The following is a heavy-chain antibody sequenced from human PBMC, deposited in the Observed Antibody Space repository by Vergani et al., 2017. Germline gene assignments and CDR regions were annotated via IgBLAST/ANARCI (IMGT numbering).Heavy chain of an antibody. D-gene: IGHD3-22*01. V-gene: IGHV3-7*01. CDR2: IKQDGSEK. J-gene: IGHJ4*02. CDR1: GFTFSSYW. CDR3: ARAISTETITMIVVVITTQPDTFDY. Sequence: EVQLVESGGGLVQPGGSLRLSCAASGFTFSSYWMSWVRQAPGKGLEWVANIKQDGSEKYYVDSVKGRFTISRDNAKNSLYLQMNSLRAEDTAVYYCARAISTETITMIVVVITTQPDTFDYWGQGTLVTVSS.